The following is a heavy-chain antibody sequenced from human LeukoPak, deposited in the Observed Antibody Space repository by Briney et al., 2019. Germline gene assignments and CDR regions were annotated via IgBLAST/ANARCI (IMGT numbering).Heavy chain of an antibody. D-gene: IGHD3-16*01. Sequence: PSETLSLTCTVSGGSISSYYWNWIRQPPGKGLKWIGYIYYSGSTNYNPSLKSRVTISLDTSKNQFSLKLSSVTAADTAVYYCARDGAHKNHYYSYYYMDVWGKGTTVTVSS. CDR3: ARDGAHKNHYYSYYYMDV. V-gene: IGHV4-59*01. CDR1: GGSISSYY. J-gene: IGHJ6*03. CDR2: IYYSGST.